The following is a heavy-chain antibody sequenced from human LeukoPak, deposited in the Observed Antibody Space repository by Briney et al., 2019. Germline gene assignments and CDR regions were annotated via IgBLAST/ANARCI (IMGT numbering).Heavy chain of an antibody. D-gene: IGHD3-10*01. CDR2: MNPNSGNT. Sequence: ASVKVSCKASGYTFTSYDINWVRQANGQGLEWMGWMNPNSGNTGYAQKFQGRVTITRNTSISTAYMELSSLRSEDTAVYYCASPGITMVRGVQDYWGQGTLVTVS. CDR1: GYTFTSYD. J-gene: IGHJ4*02. V-gene: IGHV1-8*03. CDR3: ASPGITMVRGVQDY.